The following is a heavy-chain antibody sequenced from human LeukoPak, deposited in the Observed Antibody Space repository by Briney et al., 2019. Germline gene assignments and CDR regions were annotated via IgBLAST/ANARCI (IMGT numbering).Heavy chain of an antibody. CDR2: IYFSGTT. V-gene: IGHV4-59*01. D-gene: IGHD3-10*01. CDR3: VSGGSYLTK. CDR1: GGSISSY. J-gene: IGHJ4*02. Sequence: PSETLSLTCTVSGGSISSYWSWIRQSPGKGLEWIGYIYFSGTTNYNPSLKSRLTISIDRSRNQFSLELSSVTAADTAIYYCVSGGSYLTKWGQGTLVTVSS.